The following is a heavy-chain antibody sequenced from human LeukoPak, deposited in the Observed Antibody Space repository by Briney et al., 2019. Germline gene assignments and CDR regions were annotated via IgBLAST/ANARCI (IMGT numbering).Heavy chain of an antibody. CDR1: GFAFSGHW. CDR2: IENDGITT. CDR3: VRDWFGESS. Sequence: GGSLRLSCAASGFAFSGHWMHWVRQAPGEGLVWVSRIENDGITTVYADSVKGRFTISRDNAKNMLFLQMNSLRAEDTAMYYCVRDWFGESSWGQGTLVTVSS. D-gene: IGHD3-10*01. V-gene: IGHV3-74*01. J-gene: IGHJ5*02.